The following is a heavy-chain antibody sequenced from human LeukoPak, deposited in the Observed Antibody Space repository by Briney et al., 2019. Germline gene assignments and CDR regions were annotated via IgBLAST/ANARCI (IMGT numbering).Heavy chain of an antibody. V-gene: IGHV3-23*01. CDR2: ISGSGGST. D-gene: IGHD6-6*01. Sequence: PGGSLRLSCAASGFTFSSYAMSWVRQAPGKGLEWVSAISGSGGSTYYADSVKGRFTISRDNSKNTLYLQVNSLRAEDTAVYYCAKAHSSSRVRWFDPWGQGTLVTVSS. CDR3: AKAHSSSRVRWFDP. J-gene: IGHJ5*02. CDR1: GFTFSSYA.